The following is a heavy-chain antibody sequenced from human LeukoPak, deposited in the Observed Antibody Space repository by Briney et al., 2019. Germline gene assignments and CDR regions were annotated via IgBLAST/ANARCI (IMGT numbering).Heavy chain of an antibody. Sequence: GGSLRLSCAASGFTFSSYEMNWVRQAPGKGLEWVSYLSSSGSTIHYADSVKGRFTISRDNAKNSPYLQMNSLRAEDTAVYYCARDCGGGSCYGPYDAFDIWGQGTMVTVSS. CDR1: GFTFSSYE. J-gene: IGHJ3*02. D-gene: IGHD2-15*01. CDR3: ARDCGGGSCYGPYDAFDI. CDR2: LSSSGSTI. V-gene: IGHV3-48*03.